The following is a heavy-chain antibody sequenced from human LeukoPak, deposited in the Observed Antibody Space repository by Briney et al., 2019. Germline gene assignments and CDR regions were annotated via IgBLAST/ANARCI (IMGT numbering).Heavy chain of an antibody. V-gene: IGHV3-23*01. Sequence: GGSLRLSCAASGFTFSSYAMSWVRQAPGKGLEWVSTISGSDGSTYNADSVKGRFTISRDNSKNTLYLQKNSLRADDTAVYYCAKDRVVRGVMGAFDIWGQGTMVTVSS. CDR3: AKDRVVRGVMGAFDI. CDR2: ISGSDGST. D-gene: IGHD3-10*01. CDR1: GFTFSSYA. J-gene: IGHJ3*02.